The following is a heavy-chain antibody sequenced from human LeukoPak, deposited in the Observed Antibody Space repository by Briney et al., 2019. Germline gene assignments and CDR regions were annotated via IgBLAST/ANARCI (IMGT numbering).Heavy chain of an antibody. CDR2: IGTAGDT. D-gene: IGHD3-22*01. CDR1: GFTFSSYD. CDR3: ARGLGDSSGYPLDY. J-gene: IGHJ4*02. Sequence: GGSLRLSCAACGFTFSSYDMHWVRQATGKGLEWVSAIGTAGDTYYPGSVKGRFTISRENAKNSLYLQMNSLRAGDAAVYYCARGLGDSSGYPLDYWGQGTLVTVSS. V-gene: IGHV3-13*01.